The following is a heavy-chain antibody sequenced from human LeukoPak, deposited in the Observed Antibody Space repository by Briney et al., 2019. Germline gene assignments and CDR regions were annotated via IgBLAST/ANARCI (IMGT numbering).Heavy chain of an antibody. V-gene: IGHV3-23*01. CDR3: VRKVYYYMDV. Sequence: GESLRLSCAASGVTLSRYAVNWVRQAPGRGLGWVSYISPSGDSTVYAESVKGQFTISRDNSKNVLYLQMDSLRAEDTAIYYCVRKVYYYMDVWGKGTTVTVSS. J-gene: IGHJ6*03. CDR2: ISPSGDST. CDR1: GVTLSRYA.